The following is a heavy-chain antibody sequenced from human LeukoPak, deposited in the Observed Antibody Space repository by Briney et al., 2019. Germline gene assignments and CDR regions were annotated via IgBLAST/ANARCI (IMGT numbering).Heavy chain of an antibody. V-gene: IGHV4-61*05. CDR2: IYYSGST. CDR3: ARTPCSSTSCPHAFDI. D-gene: IGHD2-2*01. J-gene: IGHJ3*02. Sequence: SETLSLTCTVSGGSISSSSYYWGWIRQPPGKGLEWIGYIYYSGSTNYNPSLKSRVTISVDTSKNQFSLKLSSVTAADTAVYYCARTPCSSTSCPHAFDIWGQGTMVTVSS. CDR1: GGSISSSSYY.